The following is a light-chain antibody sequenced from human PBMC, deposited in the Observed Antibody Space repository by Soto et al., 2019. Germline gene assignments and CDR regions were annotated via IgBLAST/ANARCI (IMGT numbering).Light chain of an antibody. CDR1: QSVASN. CDR3: QQYNSWPLA. J-gene: IGKJ4*01. Sequence: ILMTQSRSTLSVCAGERAPLCCRASQSVASNLAWYQQTPGQAPRLLIYRASIRATDLPARFSGSGSETEFTLTISSLQSEDFAVYYCQQYNSWPLALGGGTKVDIK. CDR2: RAS. V-gene: IGKV3-15*01.